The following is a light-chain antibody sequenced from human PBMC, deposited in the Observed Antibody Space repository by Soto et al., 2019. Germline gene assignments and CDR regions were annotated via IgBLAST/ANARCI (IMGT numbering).Light chain of an antibody. CDR2: KVS. J-gene: IGKJ2*01. Sequence: DVVMTQSPLSLPVTLGQPAAISCRSSQSLVYSDGHTYLNWFQQRPGQSPRRLISKVSNRDSGVTDRVSGSGAGPDFKVTVSSVEAEDVGVYDCMQGTRWPPYTFGQATKLEIK. CDR1: QSLVYSDGHTY. V-gene: IGKV2-30*01. CDR3: MQGTRWPPYT.